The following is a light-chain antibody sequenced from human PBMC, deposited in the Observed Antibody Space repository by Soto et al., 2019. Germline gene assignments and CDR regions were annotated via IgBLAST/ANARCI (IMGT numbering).Light chain of an antibody. CDR2: DAS. V-gene: IGKV3-15*01. CDR3: QQYDNWPIT. J-gene: IGKJ5*01. CDR1: QTVSNN. Sequence: EIVMTQSPGTLSVSPEEGATLSCRASQTVSNNLAWYQQKPGQTPRLLIYDASNRATGIPARFSGSGSGTEFTLTISSLQSEDFAVYYCQQYDNWPITFGQGTRLEIK.